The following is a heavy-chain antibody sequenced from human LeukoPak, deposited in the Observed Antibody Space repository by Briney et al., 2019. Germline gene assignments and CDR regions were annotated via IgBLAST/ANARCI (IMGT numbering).Heavy chain of an antibody. Sequence: ASVKVSCRASGYTFTSYYMHWVRQAPGQGLEWMGIINPSGGSTSYAQKFQGRVTVTRDTSTSTVYMELSSLRSEDTAVYYCARGDRMVRGVEAFDYWGQGTLVTVSS. D-gene: IGHD3-10*01. CDR1: GYTFTSYY. J-gene: IGHJ4*02. V-gene: IGHV1-46*01. CDR2: INPSGGST. CDR3: ARGDRMVRGVEAFDY.